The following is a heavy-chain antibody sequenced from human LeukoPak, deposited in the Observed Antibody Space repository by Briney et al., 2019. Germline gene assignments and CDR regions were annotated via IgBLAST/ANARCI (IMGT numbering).Heavy chain of an antibody. Sequence: SETLSLTCTVSGGSISSYYWSWIRQPAGKGLEWIGRIYTSGSTNYNPSLKSRVTMSVDTSKNQFSLKLSSVTAADTAVYYCARVAGYSGYDLNYFDYWGQGTLVTVSS. CDR3: ARVAGYSGYDLNYFDY. CDR2: IYTSGST. V-gene: IGHV4-4*07. CDR1: GGSISSYY. D-gene: IGHD5-12*01. J-gene: IGHJ4*02.